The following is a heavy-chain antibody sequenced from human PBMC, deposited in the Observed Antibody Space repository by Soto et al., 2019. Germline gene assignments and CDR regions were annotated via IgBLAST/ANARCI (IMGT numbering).Heavy chain of an antibody. CDR2: TSSDGTDN. CDR3: ERTYECAKHDCYSDFDI. J-gene: IGHJ3*02. D-gene: IGHD2-21*02. CDR1: GFTFSSYA. V-gene: IGHV3-30*04. Sequence: GGSXRLSCAASGFTFSSYAMHWVRQAPGTGPEWVAATSSDGTDNVYADSVSGRFTISRDNSKNTLYLQMKSLRSEDAAVYYCERTYECAKHDCYSDFDIWGPGTMVTV.